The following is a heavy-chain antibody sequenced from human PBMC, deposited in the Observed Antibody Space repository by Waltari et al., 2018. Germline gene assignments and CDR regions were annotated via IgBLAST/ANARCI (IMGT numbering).Heavy chain of an antibody. Sequence: QVQLQESGPGLVKPSETLSLTCTVSGGSISSYYWSWSRQPPGKGLEWIGYIYYSGSTNYNPSLKSRVTISVDTSKNQFSLKLSSVTAADTAVYYCARGYCSGGSCYSEWFDPWGQGTLVTVSS. J-gene: IGHJ5*02. CDR2: IYYSGST. CDR1: GGSISSYY. V-gene: IGHV4-59*01. D-gene: IGHD2-15*01. CDR3: ARGYCSGGSCYSEWFDP.